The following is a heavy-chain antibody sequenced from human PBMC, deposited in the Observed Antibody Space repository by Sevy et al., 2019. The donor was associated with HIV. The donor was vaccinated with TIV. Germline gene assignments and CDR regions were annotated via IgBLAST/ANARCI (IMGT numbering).Heavy chain of an antibody. CDR1: GFTFSSYA. J-gene: IGHJ4*02. Sequence: GGSLRLSCAASGFTFSSYAMSWVRQAPGKGLEWVSAISGSGGSTYYADSVKGRFTISRDNSKNTLYLQMNSLRAEDTAVYHCLVVGTKYLMFDYWGQGTLVTVSS. CDR3: LVVGTKYLMFDY. CDR2: ISGSGGST. V-gene: IGHV3-23*01. D-gene: IGHD1-26*01.